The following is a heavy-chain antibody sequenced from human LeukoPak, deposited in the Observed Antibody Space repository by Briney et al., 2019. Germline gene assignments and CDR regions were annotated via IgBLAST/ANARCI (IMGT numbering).Heavy chain of an antibody. CDR3: ARRRSGWLSNWFDP. V-gene: IGHV4-34*01. CDR1: GFTFSTYS. J-gene: IGHJ5*02. D-gene: IGHD6-19*01. Sequence: GSLRLSCAASGFTFSTYSMNWVRQAPGKGLEWIGEINHSGRTKYNPSLKSRVTISVDTCKNQCSLKLSSVTAADTAVYYCARRRSGWLSNWFDPWGQGTLVTVSS. CDR2: INHSGRT.